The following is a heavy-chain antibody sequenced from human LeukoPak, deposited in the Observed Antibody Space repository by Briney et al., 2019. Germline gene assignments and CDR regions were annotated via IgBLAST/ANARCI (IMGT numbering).Heavy chain of an antibody. D-gene: IGHD1-26*01. CDR1: GYSISSGYY. CDR3: ARYREVGATVDY. J-gene: IGHJ4*02. V-gene: IGHV4-38-2*02. CDR2: IYYRGST. Sequence: SETLSLTCTVSGYSISSGYYWGWIRQPPGKGLEWIASIYYRGSTHYNPSLASLKSRVTISGDTSKNQFSLKLSSVTAADTAVYYCARYREVGATVDYWGQGTLVTVSS.